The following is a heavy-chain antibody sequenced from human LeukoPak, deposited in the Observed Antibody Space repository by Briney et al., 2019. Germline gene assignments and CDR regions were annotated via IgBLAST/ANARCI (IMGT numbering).Heavy chain of an antibody. V-gene: IGHV3-23*01. D-gene: IGHD5-18*01. J-gene: IGHJ4*02. CDR1: GFTFSSYA. CDR2: ISGSGGGT. Sequence: GGSLRLSCAASGFTFSSYAMSWVRQAPGKGLEWVSAISGSGGGTYYADSVKGRFTISRDDSKNTLYLQMNSLRAEDTAVYYCAKDFEDTAMVIREPDDYWGQGTLVTVSS. CDR3: AKDFEDTAMVIREPDDY.